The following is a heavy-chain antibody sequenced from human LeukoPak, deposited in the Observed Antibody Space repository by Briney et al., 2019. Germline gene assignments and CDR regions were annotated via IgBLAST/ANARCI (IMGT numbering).Heavy chain of an antibody. J-gene: IGHJ4*02. Sequence: GGSLRLSCAASGFIFSDYAMHWVRQAPGKGLEWVAVISKDAVHEFYGDSVQGRFSISRDNSKTTVFLQMDRLTPDDTGLYYCARSDWNDVGSNYWGQGTPVTISS. V-gene: IGHV3-30*03. CDR1: GFIFSDYA. CDR2: ISKDAVHE. D-gene: IGHD1-1*01. CDR3: ARSDWNDVGSNY.